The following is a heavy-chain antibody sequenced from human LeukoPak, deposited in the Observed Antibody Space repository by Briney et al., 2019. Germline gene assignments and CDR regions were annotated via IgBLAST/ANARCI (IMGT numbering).Heavy chain of an antibody. CDR3: ARGYYYDSSGLSSIWFDP. CDR2: INHSGST. Sequence: PSETLSLTCAVYGGSFRGYYWSWIRQPPGKGLEWSGEINHSGSTNYNPSLKSRVTISVGTSKNQFSLKLSSVTAADTAVYFCARGYYYDSSGLSSIWFDPWGQGTLVTVSS. CDR1: GGSFRGYY. D-gene: IGHD3-22*01. J-gene: IGHJ5*02. V-gene: IGHV4-34*01.